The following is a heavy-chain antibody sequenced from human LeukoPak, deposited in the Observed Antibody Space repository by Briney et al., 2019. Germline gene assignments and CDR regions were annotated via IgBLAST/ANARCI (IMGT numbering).Heavy chain of an antibody. V-gene: IGHV3-21*01. D-gene: IGHD7-27*01. CDR2: ISSSSSYI. Sequence: PGGSLRLSCAASGFTFSSYAMSWVRQAPGKGLEWVSSISSSSSYIYYADSVKGRFTISRDNAKNSLYLQMNSLRAEDTAVYYCARLLLGIYAFDIWGQGTMVTVSS. CDR3: ARLLLGIYAFDI. CDR1: GFTFSSYA. J-gene: IGHJ3*02.